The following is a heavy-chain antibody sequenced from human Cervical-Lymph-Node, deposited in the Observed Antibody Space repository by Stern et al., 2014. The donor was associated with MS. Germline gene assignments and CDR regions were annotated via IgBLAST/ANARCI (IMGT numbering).Heavy chain of an antibody. Sequence: VQLVESGAEVKKPGASVKVSCKVSGYTLTELSMHWVRQAPGKGLEWMGGFDAEDGETIYAQKFQGRVAMTEDTSTDTAYMELSSLRSEDTAVYYCATDRGDFRSGYSAPTKGYGLDVWGQGTTVTVSS. CDR2: FDAEDGET. J-gene: IGHJ6*02. V-gene: IGHV1-24*01. CDR1: GYTLTELS. CDR3: ATDRGDFRSGYSAPTKGYGLDV. D-gene: IGHD3-3*01.